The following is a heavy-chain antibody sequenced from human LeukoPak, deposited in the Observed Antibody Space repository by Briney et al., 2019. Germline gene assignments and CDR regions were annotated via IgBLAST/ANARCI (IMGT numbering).Heavy chain of an antibody. CDR2: ISWNSGSI. V-gene: IGHV3-9*01. D-gene: IGHD5-24*01. J-gene: IGHJ4*02. Sequence: PGRSLRLSCAASGFTFDDYAMHWVRQVPGKGLEWVSGISWNSGSIGYADSVKGRFTISRDNAKNSLYLQMDSLRTEDTAVYYCARARVGDGYNENWGQGTLVTVSS. CDR1: GFTFDDYA. CDR3: ARARVGDGYNEN.